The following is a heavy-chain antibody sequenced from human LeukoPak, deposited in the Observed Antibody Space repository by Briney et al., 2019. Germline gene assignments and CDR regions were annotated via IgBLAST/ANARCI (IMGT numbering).Heavy chain of an antibody. CDR3: ARDNRNYYYYMDV. V-gene: IGHV3-7*01. Sequence: QTGGSLRPSCAASGFPFSSYWMTWVRQAPGKGLEWVANIKQDGSEKYYVDSVKGRFTISRDNAKNSLYLQMNSLRAEDTAVFYCARDNRNYYYYMDVWGKGTTVTVSS. D-gene: IGHD2/OR15-2a*01. CDR1: GFPFSSYW. CDR2: IKQDGSEK. J-gene: IGHJ6*03.